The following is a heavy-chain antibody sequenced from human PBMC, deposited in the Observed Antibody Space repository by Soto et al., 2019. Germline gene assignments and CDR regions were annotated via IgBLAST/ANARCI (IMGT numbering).Heavy chain of an antibody. CDR2: ISSSGDTI. Sequence: GGSLRLSCAASGFTFSTYSMNWVRQAPGKGLEWVSFISSSGDTIHYADSVKGRFTVSRDNAKNSLYLQMNSLRDEDTAVYYCARDHYCSGDTCYLISFDYWGQGTQVTVSS. V-gene: IGHV3-48*02. J-gene: IGHJ4*02. D-gene: IGHD2-15*01. CDR1: GFTFSTYS. CDR3: ARDHYCSGDTCYLISFDY.